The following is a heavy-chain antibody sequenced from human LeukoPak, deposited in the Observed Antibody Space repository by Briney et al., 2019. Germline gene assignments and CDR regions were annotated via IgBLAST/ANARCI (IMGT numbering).Heavy chain of an antibody. J-gene: IGHJ4*02. V-gene: IGHV3-23*01. CDR2: FTSSVGST. CDR3: AKYCSGGNCYSGLY. Sequence: GGSLRLSCVASGLTFSSYAMTWVRQAPGKGLEWVSTFTSSVGSTYYADSVKGRFTISRDSSKNTLFLQMNSLRAEDTAVYYCAKYCSGGNCYSGLYWGQGTLVTVSS. CDR1: GLTFSSYA. D-gene: IGHD2-15*01.